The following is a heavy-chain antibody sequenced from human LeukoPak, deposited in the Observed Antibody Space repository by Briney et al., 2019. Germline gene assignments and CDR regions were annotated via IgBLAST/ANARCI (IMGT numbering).Heavy chain of an antibody. D-gene: IGHD6-19*01. CDR2: INSDGSST. CDR1: GFTFSSYW. Sequence: GGPLRLSCAASGFTFSSYWMHWVRQAPGKGLVWVSRINSDGSSTSYADSVKGRFTISRDNAKNTLYLQMNSLRAEDTAVYYCARDGIAVAGTRAEYFQHWGQGTLVTVSS. V-gene: IGHV3-74*01. J-gene: IGHJ1*01. CDR3: ARDGIAVAGTRAEYFQH.